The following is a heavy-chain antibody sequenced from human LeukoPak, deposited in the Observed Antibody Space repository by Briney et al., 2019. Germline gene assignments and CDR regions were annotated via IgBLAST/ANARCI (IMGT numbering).Heavy chain of an antibody. V-gene: IGHV3-33*01. J-gene: IGHJ4*02. D-gene: IGHD3-22*01. CDR3: ARDTYYYDSSGYRFDY. CDR1: GFTFSSYG. CDR2: IWYDGSNK. Sequence: GGSLRLSCAASGFTFSSYGMLWVRQAPGKGLEWVAVIWYDGSNKYYADSVKGRFTISRDNSKNTLYLQMNSLRAEDTAVYYCARDTYYYDSSGYRFDYWGQGTLVTVSS.